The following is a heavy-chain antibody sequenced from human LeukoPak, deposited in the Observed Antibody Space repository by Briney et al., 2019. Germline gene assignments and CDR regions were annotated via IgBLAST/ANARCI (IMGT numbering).Heavy chain of an antibody. CDR2: ISSSGSTI. J-gene: IGHJ4*02. V-gene: IGHV3-11*01. D-gene: IGHD3-10*01. Sequence: GGSLRLSCAASGLTFSDYYMSWIRQAPGKGLEWVSYISSSGSTIYYADSVKGRFTISRDNAKNSLYLQMNSLRAEDTAVYYCARPKLLWFGGLLEYYFDYWGQGTLVTVSS. CDR1: GLTFSDYY. CDR3: ARPKLLWFGGLLEYYFDY.